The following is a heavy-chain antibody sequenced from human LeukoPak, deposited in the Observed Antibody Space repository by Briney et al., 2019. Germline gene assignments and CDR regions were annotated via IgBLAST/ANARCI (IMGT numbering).Heavy chain of an antibody. Sequence: PGRSLRLSCAASGFTFDDYAMHWVRQAPGKGLEWVSGISWNSGSIGYADSVKGRFTISRDNAKNSLYLQMNSLRAEDTAVYYCAKDLREWYYDPNGNYFSYGMDVWGQGTTVVVSS. CDR3: AKDLREWYYDPNGNYFSYGMDV. J-gene: IGHJ6*02. V-gene: IGHV3-9*01. D-gene: IGHD3-22*01. CDR2: ISWNSGSI. CDR1: GFTFDDYA.